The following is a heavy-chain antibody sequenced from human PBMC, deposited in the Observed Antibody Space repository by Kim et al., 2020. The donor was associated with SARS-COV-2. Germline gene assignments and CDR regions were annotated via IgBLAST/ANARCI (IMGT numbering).Heavy chain of an antibody. CDR1: GGTFSSYA. D-gene: IGHD3-10*01. CDR2: IIPIFGTA. Sequence: SVKVSCKASGGTFSSYAISWVRQAPGQGLEWMGGIIPIFGTANYAQKFQGRVTITADESTSTAYMELSSLRSEDTAVYYCARVGYGSGSYYAPIKYYYYGMNVWGKGTTVTVSS. CDR3: ARVGYGSGSYYAPIKYYYYGMNV. V-gene: IGHV1-69*13. J-gene: IGHJ6*04.